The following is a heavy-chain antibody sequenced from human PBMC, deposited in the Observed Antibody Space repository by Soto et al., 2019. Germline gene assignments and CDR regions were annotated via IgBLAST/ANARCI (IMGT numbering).Heavy chain of an antibody. Sequence: ASVKVSCKASGYTFTSYGISWVRQAPGQGLEWMGWISAYNGNTNYAQKLQGRVTMTTDKSTSTAYMELSSLRSEDTAVYYCASVVHDYSNYSYYWGQGTLVTVSS. CDR2: ISAYNGNT. J-gene: IGHJ4*02. D-gene: IGHD4-4*01. CDR1: GYTFTSYG. V-gene: IGHV1-18*01. CDR3: ASVVHDYSNYSYY.